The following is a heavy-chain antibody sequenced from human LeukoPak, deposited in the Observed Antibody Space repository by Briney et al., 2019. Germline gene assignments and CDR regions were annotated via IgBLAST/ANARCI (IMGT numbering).Heavy chain of an antibody. D-gene: IGHD6-13*01. J-gene: IGHJ6*02. V-gene: IGHV3-48*03. Sequence: GGSLRLSCAASGFTFSSYEMNWVRQAPGKGLEWVSYISSSGSTIYYADSVKGRFTISRVNSKNTLYLQMNSLRAEDTAVYYCARNRIAAAGTYYYYGMDVWGQGTAVTVSS. CDR2: ISSSGSTI. CDR1: GFTFSSYE. CDR3: ARNRIAAAGTYYYYGMDV.